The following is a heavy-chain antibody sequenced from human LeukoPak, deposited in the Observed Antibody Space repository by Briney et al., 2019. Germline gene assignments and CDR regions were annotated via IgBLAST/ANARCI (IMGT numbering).Heavy chain of an antibody. CDR1: GFTFSTFA. CDR2: ISGGGGST. CDR3: AKDRDTSSARAGSAFDC. D-gene: IGHD6-19*01. Sequence: GGSLRLSCAASGFTFSTFAMSWVRQTPGKGLEWVSVISGGGGSTDYADSVKGRFTVSRDNSKNTLYLQMSSLRDEDTAVYYCAKDRDTSSARAGSAFDCWGQGTLVTVSS. J-gene: IGHJ4*02. V-gene: IGHV3-23*01.